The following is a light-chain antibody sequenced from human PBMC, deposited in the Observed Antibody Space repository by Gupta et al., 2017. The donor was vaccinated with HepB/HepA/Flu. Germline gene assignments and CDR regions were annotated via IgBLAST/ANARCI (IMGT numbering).Light chain of an antibody. V-gene: IGLV4-69*01. CDR1: SGHSIYA. Sequence: QLVLTQSPSASASLGASVQLTCTLSSGHSIYAIAWHQQQPEKGPRYLMKLNSDGSHTKGDGIPDRFSGYSSGAERDLTISSIQAEDEDDYYCQTWDTGIRVFGGGTKLTVL. CDR3: QTWDTGIRV. CDR2: LNSDGSH. J-gene: IGLJ3*02.